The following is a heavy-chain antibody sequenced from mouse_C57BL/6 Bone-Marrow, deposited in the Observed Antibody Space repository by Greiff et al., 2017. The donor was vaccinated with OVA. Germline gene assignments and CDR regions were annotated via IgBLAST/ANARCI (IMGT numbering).Heavy chain of an antibody. J-gene: IGHJ2*01. CDR2: IDPENGDT. Sequence: VQLQQSGAELVRPGASVKLSCTASGFNIKDDYMHWVKQRPEQGLEWIGWIDPENGDTEYASKFQGKATITADTSSDTAYLKLSSLTSEDTAVYDCTTHNLNGWGQGTTLTVSS. CDR3: TTHNLNG. CDR1: GFNIKDDY. V-gene: IGHV14-4*01.